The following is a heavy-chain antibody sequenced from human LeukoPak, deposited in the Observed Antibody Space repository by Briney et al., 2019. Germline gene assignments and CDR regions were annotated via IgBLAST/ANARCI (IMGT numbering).Heavy chain of an antibody. J-gene: IGHJ1*01. V-gene: IGHV1-8*01. CDR2: MNPNSGNT. CDR3: ARDWWYQLLYFQH. CDR1: GYTFTSYD. Sequence: KPGASVKVSCKASGYTFTSYDINWVRQATGQGLEWMGWMNPNSGNTDYAQKLQGRVTMTTDTSTSTAYMELRSLRSDDTAVYYCARDWWYQLLYFQHWGQGTLVTVSS. D-gene: IGHD2-2*01.